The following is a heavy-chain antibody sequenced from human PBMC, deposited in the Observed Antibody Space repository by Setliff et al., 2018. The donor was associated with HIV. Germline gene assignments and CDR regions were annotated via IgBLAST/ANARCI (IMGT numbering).Heavy chain of an antibody. CDR2: TQYTGST. J-gene: IGHJ4*02. CDR1: GGSISSSSHD. D-gene: IGHD6-6*01. Sequence: PSETLSLTCTVSGGSISSSSHDWGWLRQPPGKGLEWIGSTQYTGSTYYNPSLKSRVTISVDPSKNQFSLQLSSVTAADTAVYYCARRYSSPSEIQVDYWGQGTLVTVSS. V-gene: IGHV4-39*01. CDR3: ARRYSSPSEIQVDY.